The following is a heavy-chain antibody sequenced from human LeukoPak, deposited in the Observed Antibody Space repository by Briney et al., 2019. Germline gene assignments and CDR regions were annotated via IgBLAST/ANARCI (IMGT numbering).Heavy chain of an antibody. CDR2: IDAGNGNT. V-gene: IGHV1-3*01. D-gene: IGHD3-10*01. CDR3: AAERFGDRTSPFDY. J-gene: IGHJ4*02. CDR1: GYTFSDYA. Sequence: GASVKVSCKASGYTFSDYAIHWVRQAPGQRLEWMGWIDAGNGNTRYSQKFQVRVTITRDTSTSTAYMDLSSLRSEDTAVYYCAAERFGDRTSPFDYWGQGTLVTVSS.